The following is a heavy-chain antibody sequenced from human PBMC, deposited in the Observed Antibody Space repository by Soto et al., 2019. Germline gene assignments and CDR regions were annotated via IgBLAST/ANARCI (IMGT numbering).Heavy chain of an antibody. D-gene: IGHD2-15*01. V-gene: IGHV3-30*18. CDR3: AKVSISKSSAVTFDS. J-gene: IGHJ4*02. CDR1: GFTFRTYD. Sequence: QVQLVESGGGMVQPGKSLRLSCAVSGFTFRTYDMHWVRQAPGRGLEWVAVVSYDASYKNYVDSLKCRFTVSRDNSKYPLFLQMNSLRTEATVVYYGAKVSISKSSAVTFDSWGRGTVVTVSS. CDR2: VSYDASYK.